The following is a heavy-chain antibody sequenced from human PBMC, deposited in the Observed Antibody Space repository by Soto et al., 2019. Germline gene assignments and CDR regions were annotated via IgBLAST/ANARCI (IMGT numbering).Heavy chain of an antibody. CDR3: ARDQRSGPINWFDP. Sequence: GGSLRLSCAASGFTFSSYGMHWVRQAPGKGLEWVAVILYDGSNKYYADSVKGRFTISRDNSKNTLYLQMNSLRAEDTAVYYCARDQRSGPINWFDPWGQGTLVTVSS. J-gene: IGHJ5*02. CDR1: GFTFSSYG. CDR2: ILYDGSNK. D-gene: IGHD3-3*01. V-gene: IGHV3-30*03.